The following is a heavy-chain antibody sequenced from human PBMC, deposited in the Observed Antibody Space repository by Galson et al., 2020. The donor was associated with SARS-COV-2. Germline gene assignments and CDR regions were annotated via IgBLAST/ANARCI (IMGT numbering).Heavy chain of an antibody. CDR2: IHPNSDVT. CDR1: GYSFIGYY. V-gene: IGHV1-2*02. J-gene: IGHJ6*02. CDR3: AREDPGTYGLDV. Sequence: ASVKVSCKASGYSFIGYYLHWVRQAPGHGLEWMGWIHPNSDVTDYAQKFQGRVTMTRDTSITTAYLELSGLRFDDTAVYYCAREDPGTYGLDVWGQGTAVTVSS. D-gene: IGHD3-10*01.